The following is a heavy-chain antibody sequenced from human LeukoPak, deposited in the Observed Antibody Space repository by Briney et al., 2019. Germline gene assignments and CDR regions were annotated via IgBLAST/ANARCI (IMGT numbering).Heavy chain of an antibody. CDR2: INYSGST. J-gene: IGHJ5*02. D-gene: IGHD2-21*01. CDR3: ARNITAYCGSSDSPTRNCFDP. CDR1: GAFIRSCYDY. Sequence: PSETLSLICTVSGAFIRSCYDYWVWIRQPPGKGLQWFGSINYSGSTSYNPSLKSRVTISVDTSKNQFSLQLSSVTAADTAIYYCARNITAYCGSSDSPTRNCFDPGGQGPLVSVSS. V-gene: IGHV4-39*01.